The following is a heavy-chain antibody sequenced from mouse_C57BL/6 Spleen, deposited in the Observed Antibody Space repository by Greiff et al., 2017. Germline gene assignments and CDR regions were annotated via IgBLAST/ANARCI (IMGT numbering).Heavy chain of an antibody. CDR2: IYPGDGDT. D-gene: IGHD1-1*01. Sequence: VQLQESGAELVKPGASVKISCKASGYAFSSYWMNWVKQRPGKGLEWIGQIYPGDGDTNYNGKFKGKATLTADKSSSTAYMHLSSLTSADSAVYFCARNYVYASNYTTMDYWGQGTSVTVSS. CDR3: ARNYVYASNYTTMDY. CDR1: GYAFSSYW. J-gene: IGHJ4*01. V-gene: IGHV1-80*01.